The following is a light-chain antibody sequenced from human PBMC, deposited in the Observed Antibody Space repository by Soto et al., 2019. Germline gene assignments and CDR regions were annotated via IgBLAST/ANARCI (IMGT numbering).Light chain of an antibody. CDR1: SSDVGGYNY. CDR3: SSYAGTNNVL. Sequence: QSALTQPPSASGSPGQSVTISCTGTSSDVGGYNYVSWYQQHPGKAPKLMIYEVNKRPSGVPDRFSGSKSGNTASLTVSGLQAEDEADYYCSSYAGTNNVLFGGGTKVT. CDR2: EVN. J-gene: IGLJ2*01. V-gene: IGLV2-8*01.